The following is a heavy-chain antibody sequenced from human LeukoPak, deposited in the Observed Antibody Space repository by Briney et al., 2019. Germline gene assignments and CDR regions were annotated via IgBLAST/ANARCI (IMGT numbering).Heavy chain of an antibody. CDR3: AKGWRIVGANSDFDY. CDR1: GFTFSSNW. D-gene: IGHD1-26*01. V-gene: IGHV3-74*01. J-gene: IGHJ4*02. CDR2: INSDGSTT. Sequence: PGGSLRLSCAASGFTFSSNWMHWVRQAPGKGLVWVSRINSDGSTTSYADSVRGRFTISRDNAKNTVYLQMNSLRADDTAVYYCAKGWRIVGANSDFDYWGQGTLVTVSS.